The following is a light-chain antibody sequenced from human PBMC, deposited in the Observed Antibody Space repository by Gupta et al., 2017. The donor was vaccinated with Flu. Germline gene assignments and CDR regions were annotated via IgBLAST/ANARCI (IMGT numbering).Light chain of an antibody. V-gene: IGLV1-51*02. Sequence: QSVLTQPPSVSAAPGQKVTIACSGSSSNIGIHHVSWYHQVPGAAPKLLIYQNNKRPSGIPGRFSGSVSGTSATLGITGLQTGDEADYDCGAWDDNLNMEILGTGTKVTVL. CDR3: GAWDDNLNMEI. J-gene: IGLJ1*01. CDR1: SSNIGIHH. CDR2: QNN.